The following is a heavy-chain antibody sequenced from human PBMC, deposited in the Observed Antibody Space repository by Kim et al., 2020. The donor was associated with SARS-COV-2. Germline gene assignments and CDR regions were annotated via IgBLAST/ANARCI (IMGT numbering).Heavy chain of an antibody. CDR3: ARDPSGIAVAGMGFDY. Sequence: ASVKVSCKASGYTFTSYYMHWVRQAPGQGLEWMGIINPSGGSTSYAQKFQGRVTMTRDTSTSTVYMELSSLRSEDTAVYYCARDPSGIAVAGMGFDYWGQGTLVTVSS. J-gene: IGHJ4*02. V-gene: IGHV1-46*01. D-gene: IGHD6-19*01. CDR2: INPSGGST. CDR1: GYTFTSYY.